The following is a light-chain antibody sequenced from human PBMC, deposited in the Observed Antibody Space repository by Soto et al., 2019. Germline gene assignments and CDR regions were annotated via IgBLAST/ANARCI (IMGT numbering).Light chain of an antibody. J-gene: IGKJ1*01. CDR2: GAS. CDR3: QQYGSSGT. CDR1: QSVSNNY. Sequence: EIVFTQSPGTLSLSPGERATLSCRASQSVSNNYLAWYQQKPGQAPRLLIYGASNRATGIPARFSGSGSGTDFTLTISXLEPEDCAVYYCQQYGSSGTFGQGTKVDIK. V-gene: IGKV3-20*01.